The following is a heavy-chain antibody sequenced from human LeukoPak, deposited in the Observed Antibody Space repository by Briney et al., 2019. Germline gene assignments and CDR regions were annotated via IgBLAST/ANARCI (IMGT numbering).Heavy chain of an antibody. Sequence: PSETLSLTCTVSGGSISSSNYYWGWIRQPPGKGLEWIGSIYYSGNTYYNPSLKSRVTISVDTSKNQFSLKLSSVTAADTAVYYCARIVGALRDAFDIWGQGTMVTVSS. CDR3: ARIVGALRDAFDI. V-gene: IGHV4-39*01. D-gene: IGHD1-26*01. J-gene: IGHJ3*02. CDR2: IYYSGNT. CDR1: GGSISSSNYY.